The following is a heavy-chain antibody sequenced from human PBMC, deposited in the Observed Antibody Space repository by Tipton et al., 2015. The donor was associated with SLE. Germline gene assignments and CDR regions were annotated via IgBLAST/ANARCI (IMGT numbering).Heavy chain of an antibody. CDR1: GFTFNSYS. CDR2: ISSRSSTI. Sequence: SLRLSCEASGFTFNSYSLNWVRQAPGKGLEWISYISSRSSTIYYSDSVKGRFTISRDNAKNALYLQMNSLRDEDTAVYYCARGPDYGSRTDYLDPWGQGILVTVSS. V-gene: IGHV3-48*02. J-gene: IGHJ5*02. CDR3: ARGPDYGSRTDYLDP. D-gene: IGHD3-10*01.